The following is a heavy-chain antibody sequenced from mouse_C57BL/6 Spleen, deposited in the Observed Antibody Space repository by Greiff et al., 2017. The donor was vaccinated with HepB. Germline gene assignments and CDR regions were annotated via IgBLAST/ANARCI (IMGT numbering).Heavy chain of an antibody. D-gene: IGHD2-3*01. CDR3: TKGRWLLPYYFDY. J-gene: IGHJ2*01. CDR2: IDPETGGT. Sequence: QVQLKQSGAELVRPGASVTLSCKASGYTFTDYEMHWVKQTPVHGLEWIGAIDPETGGTAYNQKFKGKAILTADKSSSTAYMELRNLTSEDSAVYYCTKGRWLLPYYFDYWGQGTTLTVSS. CDR1: GYTFTDYE. V-gene: IGHV1-15*01.